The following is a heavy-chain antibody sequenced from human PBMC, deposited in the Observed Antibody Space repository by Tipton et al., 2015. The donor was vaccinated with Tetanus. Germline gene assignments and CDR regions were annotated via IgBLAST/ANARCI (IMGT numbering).Heavy chain of an antibody. Sequence: QLVQSGPEVKPSETLSLTCTVSGGSLSISNFYWDWIRQPPGKGLEWIGTIYYSGSTYYNPSLQSRVTISVDLSKNQFSLKLSSVTAADTAVYYCARLSYDILTGCHYDYWGQGTLVTVSS. V-gene: IGHV4-39*01. CDR1: GGSLSISNFY. J-gene: IGHJ4*02. CDR2: IYYSGST. D-gene: IGHD3-9*01. CDR3: ARLSYDILTGCHYDY.